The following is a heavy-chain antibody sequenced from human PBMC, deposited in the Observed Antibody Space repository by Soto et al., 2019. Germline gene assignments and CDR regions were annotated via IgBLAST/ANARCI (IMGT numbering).Heavy chain of an antibody. Sequence: GGSLRLSCAASGFTFSDYYMSWIRQAPGKGLEWVSYISSSGSTIYYADSVKGRFTISRDNAKNSLYLQMNSLIAEDTAVYYCARSKRWADIVLMVYATVDAYYMDVWGKGTTVTVSS. CDR3: ARSKRWADIVLMVYATVDAYYMDV. J-gene: IGHJ6*03. CDR1: GFTFSDYY. D-gene: IGHD2-8*01. V-gene: IGHV3-11*01. CDR2: ISSSGSTI.